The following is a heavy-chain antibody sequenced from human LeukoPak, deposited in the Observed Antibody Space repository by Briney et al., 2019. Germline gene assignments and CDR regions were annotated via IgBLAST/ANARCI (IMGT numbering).Heavy chain of an antibody. CDR3: AKDALHYYGSGRNDY. Sequence: GGSLRLSCAASGFTFSSYGMHWVRQAPGKGLEWVAFIRYDGSNKYYADSVKGRFTISRDNSKNTLYLQMNSLRAEDTAVYYCAKDALHYYGSGRNDYWGQGTLVTVSS. CDR2: IRYDGSNK. J-gene: IGHJ4*02. V-gene: IGHV3-30*02. CDR1: GFTFSSYG. D-gene: IGHD3-10*01.